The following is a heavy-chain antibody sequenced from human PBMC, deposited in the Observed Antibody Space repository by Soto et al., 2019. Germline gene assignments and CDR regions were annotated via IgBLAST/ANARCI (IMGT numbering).Heavy chain of an antibody. Sequence: EVQLLESGGGLVQPEGSLRLSCAASGFTFTSYAMGWVRQAPGTGLEWVSVISSGGSTYYADSVRGRFTISRDNSKDTLSLQMNSLRAEDTAVYYCATRRGAGGHFDYWGQGALVTVSS. CDR2: ISSGGST. CDR3: ATRRGAGGHFDY. D-gene: IGHD2-15*01. V-gene: IGHV3-23*01. CDR1: GFTFTSYA. J-gene: IGHJ4*02.